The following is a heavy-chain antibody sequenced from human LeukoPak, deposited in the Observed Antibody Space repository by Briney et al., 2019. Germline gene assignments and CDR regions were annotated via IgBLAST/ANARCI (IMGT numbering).Heavy chain of an antibody. CDR2: ISVSGDRT. CDR3: AKDVARFMITTNWFDP. CDR1: GFTFSSYS. J-gene: IGHJ5*02. D-gene: IGHD3-16*01. Sequence: GGSLRLSCAASGFTFSSYSMNWVRQAPGKGLEWVSGISVSGDRTYYADSVKGRFTISRDNSKNTLYLQMNSLRAEDTAVYYCAKDVARFMITTNWFDPWGQGTLVTVSS. V-gene: IGHV3-23*01.